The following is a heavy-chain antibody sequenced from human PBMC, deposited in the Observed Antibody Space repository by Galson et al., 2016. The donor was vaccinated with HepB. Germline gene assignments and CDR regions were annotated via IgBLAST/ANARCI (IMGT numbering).Heavy chain of an antibody. CDR2: ISGSGGTT. CDR1: GFTFSSYA. Sequence: SLRLSCAASGFTFSSYAMTWVRQAPGKGLEWVSAISGSGGTTYYADSVKGRFTISRDNSKNTLYLQMNSLRAEDTAVYPCAKPVGNGYDWYYYYSMDVWGTGTTVTVSS. CDR3: AKPVGNGYDWYYYYSMDV. J-gene: IGHJ6*04. V-gene: IGHV3-23*01. D-gene: IGHD5-12*01.